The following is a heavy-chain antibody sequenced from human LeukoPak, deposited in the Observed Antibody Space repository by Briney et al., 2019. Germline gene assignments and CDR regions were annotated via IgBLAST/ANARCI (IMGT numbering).Heavy chain of an antibody. Sequence: SETLSLTCAVYGGSFSGYYWSWIRQPAGKGLEWIGRIYTSGSTNYNPSLKSRVTMSVDTSKNQFSLKLSSVTAADTAVYYCARDYGSGSYYPHWGQGTLVTVSS. CDR1: GGSFSGYY. CDR3: ARDYGSGSYYPH. D-gene: IGHD3-10*01. CDR2: IYTSGST. V-gene: IGHV4-4*07. J-gene: IGHJ4*02.